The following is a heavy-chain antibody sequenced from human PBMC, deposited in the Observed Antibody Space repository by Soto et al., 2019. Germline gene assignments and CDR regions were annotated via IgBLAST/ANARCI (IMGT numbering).Heavy chain of an antibody. CDR1: GGSISGHY. CDR2: IFYSGSTTY. J-gene: IGHJ4*02. Sequence: PSETLSLTCTASGGSISGHYWIWIRQPPGEGMEWIGYIFYSGSTTYNNNPSLKSRVTISVDTSKNQFSLRLSSVTAADTAVYYCARVGSSGWSPDYWGQGTLVTVSS. V-gene: IGHV4-59*11. D-gene: IGHD6-19*01. CDR3: ARVGSSGWSPDY.